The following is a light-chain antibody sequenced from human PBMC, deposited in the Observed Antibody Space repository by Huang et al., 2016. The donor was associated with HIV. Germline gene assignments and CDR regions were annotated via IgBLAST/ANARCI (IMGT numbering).Light chain of an antibody. CDR2: ATS. CDR3: QQIYSTSIT. CDR1: QDINNN. Sequence: IQLTQFPSSLSASVGDRVSITCRASQDINNNLAWYQQRPGKAPSLLIYATSSLQSGVPSRFSGSGSGTDFTLTISSLQPEDFATYYCQQIYSTSITFGQGTRLEIK. J-gene: IGKJ5*01. V-gene: IGKV1-39*01.